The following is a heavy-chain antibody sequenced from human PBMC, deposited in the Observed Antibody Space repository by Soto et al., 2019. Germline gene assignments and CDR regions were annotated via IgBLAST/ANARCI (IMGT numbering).Heavy chain of an antibody. CDR2: SNPNSGGT. CDR1: GYTFTGAY. J-gene: IGHJ6*02. D-gene: IGHD3-10*01. CDR3: ARHVTTHSYGVDV. Sequence: QAQLVQSGAAVKKPGASVKVSCKASGYTFTGAYIHWVRQAPGQGLEWMGCSNPNSGGTEVAQKWQGRVIVTRDTAMTTGYREVSSLRSDYTGVYYGARHVTTHSYGVDVWGQGTAVTVSS. V-gene: IGHV1-2*02.